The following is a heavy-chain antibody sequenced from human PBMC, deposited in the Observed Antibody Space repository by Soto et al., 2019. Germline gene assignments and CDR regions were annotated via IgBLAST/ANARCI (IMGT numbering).Heavy chain of an antibody. Sequence: SGPTLVNPTHTLTLTCTFSGFSLSASGVGVGWILQPPGKALECVALIYWDDDKRYSPSLKSRLTNTKDTSKNQVVLTMTNMDPVDTATYYCAHYIAVAGYNCFDPWGQGTLVTVSS. CDR1: GFSLSASGVG. J-gene: IGHJ5*02. D-gene: IGHD6-19*01. CDR3: AHYIAVAGYNCFDP. CDR2: IYWDDDK. V-gene: IGHV2-5*02.